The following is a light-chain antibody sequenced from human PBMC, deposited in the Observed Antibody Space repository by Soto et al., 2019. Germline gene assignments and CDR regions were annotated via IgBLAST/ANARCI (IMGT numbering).Light chain of an antibody. V-gene: IGKV1-5*03. CDR2: KAS. CDR3: QQYNSYSSIT. Sequence: DIQMTQSPSTLSASVGDRVTITCRASQSISSWLAWYQQKPGKAPKLLIYKASSLESGVPSRFSGSGSGTEFHLTISSLQPDDFATYYCQQYNSYSSITFGQGTRLEIK. CDR1: QSISSW. J-gene: IGKJ5*01.